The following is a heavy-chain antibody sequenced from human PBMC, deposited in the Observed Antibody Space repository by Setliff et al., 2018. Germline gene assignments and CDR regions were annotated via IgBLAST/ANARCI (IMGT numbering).Heavy chain of an antibody. Sequence: SGPTLVNPTQTLTLTCSFSGFSLSDFGVGVGWIRRPPGKAPEWLALIYWDGDEHYTPSLEKRLTITKDTSKNQLVLTVSNMDSMDTATYFCAYRRKMSARYDAFEVWGQGTLVTVSS. J-gene: IGHJ3*01. CDR1: GFSLSDFGVG. D-gene: IGHD2-15*01. CDR2: IYWDGDE. CDR3: AYRRKMSARYDAFEV. V-gene: IGHV2-5*02.